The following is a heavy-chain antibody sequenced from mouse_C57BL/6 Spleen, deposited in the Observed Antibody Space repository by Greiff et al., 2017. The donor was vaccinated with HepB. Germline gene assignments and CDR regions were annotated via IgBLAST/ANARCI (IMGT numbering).Heavy chain of an antibody. V-gene: IGHV1-61*01. CDR3: ANSRDWDWFAY. D-gene: IGHD4-1*01. CDR1: GYTFTSYW. J-gene: IGHJ3*01. CDR2: IYPSDSET. Sequence: QVQLQQPGAELVRPGSSVKLSCKASGYTFTSYWMDWVKQRPGQGLEWIGNIYPSDSETHYNQKFKDKATMTVDKSSSTAYMQLSSLTSEDSAVYSCANSRDWDWFAYWGQGTLVTVSA.